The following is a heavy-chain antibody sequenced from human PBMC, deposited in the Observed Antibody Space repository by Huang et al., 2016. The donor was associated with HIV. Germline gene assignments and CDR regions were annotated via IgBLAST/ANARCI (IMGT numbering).Heavy chain of an antibody. D-gene: IGHD6-13*01. J-gene: IGHJ4*02. Sequence: EVQLVDSGGGLVKPGGSLRLSCAASGFSLDSFNMFWVRQTPARGLQWVASISPSRSVREYADSVKGRFSISRDNAKNSLYLQMNSLRGEDTAVYYCVKDRGQQLSPFDSWGQGTLVTVSS. CDR2: ISPSRSVR. CDR3: VKDRGQQLSPFDS. V-gene: IGHV3-21*01. CDR1: GFSLDSFN.